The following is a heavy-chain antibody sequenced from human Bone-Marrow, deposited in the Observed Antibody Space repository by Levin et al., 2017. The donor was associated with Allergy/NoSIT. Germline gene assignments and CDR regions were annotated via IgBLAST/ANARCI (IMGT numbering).Heavy chain of an antibody. CDR3: ARVKELVVPVRDGYDYYYMDV. Sequence: SVKVSCKASGGTFSSYAISWVRQAPGQGLEWMGGIIPIFGTANYAQKFQGRVTITADKSTSTAYMELSSLRSEDTAVYYCARVKELVVPVRDGYDYYYMDVWGKGTTVTVSS. CDR2: IIPIFGTA. V-gene: IGHV1-69*06. D-gene: IGHD2-2*01. CDR1: GGTFSSYA. J-gene: IGHJ6*03.